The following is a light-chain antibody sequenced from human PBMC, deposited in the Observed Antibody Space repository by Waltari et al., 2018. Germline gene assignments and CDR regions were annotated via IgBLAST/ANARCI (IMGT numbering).Light chain of an antibody. CDR1: TGAVTSAHF. CDR2: STT. J-gene: IGLJ3*02. Sequence: QTVVTHEPSLTVSPGGTVPLTSASNTGAVTSAHFPMCFKQKHGQPPRALMYSTTHPHSGTPARFSGSLLGGRAALTLSGVQPEDEADYYCLLFYGASQLAVFGGGTKLTVL. CDR3: LLFYGASQLAV. V-gene: IGLV7-43*01.